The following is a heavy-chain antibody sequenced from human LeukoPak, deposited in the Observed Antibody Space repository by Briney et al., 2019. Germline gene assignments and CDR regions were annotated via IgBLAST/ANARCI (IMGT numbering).Heavy chain of an antibody. CDR2: ISSSGSTI. J-gene: IGHJ4*02. D-gene: IGHD6-19*01. CDR1: GFIFSSYE. CDR3: ARESLTPYTSGWYYFDY. Sequence: GGSLRLSCAASGFIFSSYEMNWVRQAPGKGLEWVSYISSSGSTIYYADSVKGRFTISRDNAKNSLYLQMNSLRAEDTAIYYCARESLTPYTSGWYYFDYGGQGTLVTVSS. V-gene: IGHV3-48*03.